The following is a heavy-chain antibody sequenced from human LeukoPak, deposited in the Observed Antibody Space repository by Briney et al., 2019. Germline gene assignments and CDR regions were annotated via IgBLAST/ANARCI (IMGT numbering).Heavy chain of an antibody. J-gene: IGHJ3*02. Sequence: PSETLSLTCTVSGYSISSGYYWGWIRQPPGQGLEWIGSIYHSGSTYYNPSLKSRVTISVDTSKNQFSLKLSSVTAADTAVYYCARTDDVGQPDAFDIWGQGTMVTVSS. CDR3: ARTDDVGQPDAFDI. D-gene: IGHD3-10*01. CDR1: GYSISSGYY. CDR2: IYHSGST. V-gene: IGHV4-38-2*02.